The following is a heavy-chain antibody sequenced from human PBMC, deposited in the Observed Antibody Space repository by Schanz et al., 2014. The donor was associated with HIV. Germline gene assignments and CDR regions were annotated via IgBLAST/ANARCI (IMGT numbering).Heavy chain of an antibody. CDR1: DYLFSRYG. CDR2: IIPIFATP. J-gene: IGHJ6*02. V-gene: IGHV1-69*13. CDR3: ARRELGAPRYRSWAGEAHYYGMDV. Sequence: QVQLVQSGAEVKRPGASVKVSCKASDYLFSRYGISWVRQAPGQGLEWMGGIIPIFATPNYAQKFQGRVTITADESTSTAYMELSSLSSEDAAIYYCARRELGAPRYRSWAGEAHYYGMDVWGQGTTVTVSS. D-gene: IGHD6-13*01.